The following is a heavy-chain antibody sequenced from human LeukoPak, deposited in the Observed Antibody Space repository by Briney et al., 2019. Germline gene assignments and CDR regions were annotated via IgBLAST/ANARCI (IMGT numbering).Heavy chain of an antibody. D-gene: IGHD5-18*01. CDR2: ISAYNGNT. CDR3: AREGRGYSYGVLDY. V-gene: IGHV1-18*01. Sequence: ASVKVSCKASGYTFTNYGISWVRQSPGQGLEWMGWISAYNGNTNYAQKLQGRVTMTTDSSTSTAYMELRSLRSDDTAVYYCAREGRGYSYGVLDYWGQGTLVTVSS. J-gene: IGHJ4*02. CDR1: GYTFTNYG.